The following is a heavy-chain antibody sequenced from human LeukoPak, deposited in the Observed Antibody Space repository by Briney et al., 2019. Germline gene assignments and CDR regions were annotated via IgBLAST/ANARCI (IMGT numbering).Heavy chain of an antibody. CDR3: AKEGAAKTAARLDC. Sequence: PGGSLRLSCAASRFTFSSYGMHWVRQAPGKGLEWVAFNRYDGSNKYYADSVRGRFTISRDNSKNTLSLQMNSLRTEDTALYYCAKEGAAKTAARLDCWGQGTLVTVSS. D-gene: IGHD6-6*01. V-gene: IGHV3-30*02. CDR2: NRYDGSNK. J-gene: IGHJ4*02. CDR1: RFTFSSYG.